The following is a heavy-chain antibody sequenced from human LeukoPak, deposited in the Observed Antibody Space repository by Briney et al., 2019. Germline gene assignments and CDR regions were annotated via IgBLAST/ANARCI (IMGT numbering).Heavy chain of an antibody. Sequence: SETLSLTCTVSGGSFSSSSHYWGWVRQPPGKGLEWIGSMYYSGSTYYNASLRSRVTISVDTSRDQFSLKLSSVTAADTAVYYCARHFDRDGYKSNAFDIWGQGIMVTVSS. J-gene: IGHJ3*02. D-gene: IGHD5-24*01. CDR3: ARHFDRDGYKSNAFDI. CDR2: MYYSGST. V-gene: IGHV4-39*01. CDR1: GGSFSSSSHY.